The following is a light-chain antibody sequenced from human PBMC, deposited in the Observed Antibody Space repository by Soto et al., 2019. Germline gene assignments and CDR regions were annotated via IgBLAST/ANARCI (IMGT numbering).Light chain of an antibody. CDR1: QSVSSSY. Sequence: EIVLTQSPGTLSLSPGERATLSCRASQSVSSSYLAWYQQKPGQAPRLLIYGASSRATGIPDRFSGSGSGTDFPLTISRLEPEDFAVYYCLQYGSLPWTFGQGTKV. V-gene: IGKV3-20*01. CDR3: LQYGSLPWT. CDR2: GAS. J-gene: IGKJ1*01.